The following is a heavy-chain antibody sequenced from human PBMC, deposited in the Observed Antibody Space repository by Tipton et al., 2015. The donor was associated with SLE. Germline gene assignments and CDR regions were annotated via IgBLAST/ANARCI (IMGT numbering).Heavy chain of an antibody. V-gene: IGHV4-34*01. J-gene: IGHJ6*02. D-gene: IGHD6-19*01. CDR3: ARRVSGWSYMDV. CDR2: INHSGST. CDR1: GFTFSSYV. Sequence: LRLSCAASGFTFSSYVMSWVRQAPGKGLEWIGEINHSGSTNYNPSLKSRVTISVDTSKNQFSLKLSSVTAADTAVYYCARRVSGWSYMDVWGQGTTVTVSS.